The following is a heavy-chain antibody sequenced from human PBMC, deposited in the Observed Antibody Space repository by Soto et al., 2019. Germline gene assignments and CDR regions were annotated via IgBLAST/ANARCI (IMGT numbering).Heavy chain of an antibody. CDR2: IDPGDTYA. Sequence: PVESLKISCTGFGYTFTTFWISLVRQMAGKGLEWMGRIDPGDTYATYSPAFQGHVTISADKATSTAYLQWSSLKASDTAMYFCARIYCTTTTCDSWFDPWGQGTLVTVSS. CDR1: GYTFTTFW. CDR3: ARIYCTTTTCDSWFDP. J-gene: IGHJ5*02. V-gene: IGHV5-10-1*01. D-gene: IGHD2-2*01.